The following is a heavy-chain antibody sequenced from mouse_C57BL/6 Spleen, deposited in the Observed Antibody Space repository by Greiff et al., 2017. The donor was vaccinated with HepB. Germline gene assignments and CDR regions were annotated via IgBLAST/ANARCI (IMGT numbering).Heavy chain of an antibody. CDR1: GYSFTDYN. D-gene: IGHD1-1*01. Sequence: EVQLQQSGPELVKPGASVKISCKASGYSFTDYNMNWVKQSNGKSLEWIGVINPNYGTTSYNQKFKGKATLTVDQSSSTAYMQLNSLTSEDSAVYYCARGGITTVVAKVWYFDVWGTGTTVTVSS. CDR2: INPNYGTT. J-gene: IGHJ1*03. CDR3: ARGGITTVVAKVWYFDV. V-gene: IGHV1-39*01.